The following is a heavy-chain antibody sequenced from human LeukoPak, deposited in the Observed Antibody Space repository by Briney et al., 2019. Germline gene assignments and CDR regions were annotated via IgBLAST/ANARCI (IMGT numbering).Heavy chain of an antibody. CDR1: GGSISSYY. CDR3: ARLYYHDSSGYPYFDY. D-gene: IGHD3-22*01. V-gene: IGHV4-59*01. CDR2: IYYSGST. Sequence: SETLSLTCTVSGGSISSYYWSWIRQPPGKGLEWIGYIYYSGSTNYNPSLKSRVTISVDTSKNQFSLKLSSVTAADTAVYYCARLYYHDSSGYPYFDYWGQGTLVTVSS. J-gene: IGHJ4*02.